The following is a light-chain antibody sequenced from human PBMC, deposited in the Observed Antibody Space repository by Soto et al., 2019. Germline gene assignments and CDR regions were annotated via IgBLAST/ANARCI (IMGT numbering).Light chain of an antibody. V-gene: IGLV2-8*01. Sequence: QSALTQPPSASGSPGQSVTISCTGTSSDVGGSDYVSWYQQDPGKAPKLIIYEVTKRPAGVPDRFSGSKSGNTASLTVSGLQAGDESYYYCSSFARGDNPHVLFGGGTKLTVL. CDR2: EVT. CDR3: SSFARGDNPHVL. J-gene: IGLJ2*01. CDR1: SSDVGGSDY.